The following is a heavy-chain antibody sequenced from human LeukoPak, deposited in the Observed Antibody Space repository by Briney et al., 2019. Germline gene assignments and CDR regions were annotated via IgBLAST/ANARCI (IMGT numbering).Heavy chain of an antibody. J-gene: IGHJ4*02. Sequence: GGSLRLSCAASGFSFSNYTMNWVRQAPGKGLEWVSLISSSSVYITYADSVKGRFTISRDNAKNSLYLQMNSLRAEDTAVYYCARILTGPIGYFDYWGQGTLVTVSS. V-gene: IGHV3-21*01. CDR2: ISSSSVYI. CDR1: GFSFSNYT. CDR3: ARILTGPIGYFDY. D-gene: IGHD3-9*01.